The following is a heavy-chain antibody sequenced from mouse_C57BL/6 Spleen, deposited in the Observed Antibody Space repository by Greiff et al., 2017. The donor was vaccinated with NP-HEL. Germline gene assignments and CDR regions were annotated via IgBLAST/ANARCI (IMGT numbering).Heavy chain of an antibody. D-gene: IGHD1-1*01. V-gene: IGHV1-54*01. J-gene: IGHJ1*03. Sequence: QVQLKQSGAELVRPGTSVKVSCKASGYAFTNYLIEWVKQRPGQGLEWIGVINPGSGGTNYNEKFKGKATLTADKSSSTAYMQLSSLTSEDSAVYFCARRTVVGYFDVWGTGTTVTVSS. CDR3: ARRTVVGYFDV. CDR2: INPGSGGT. CDR1: GYAFTNYL.